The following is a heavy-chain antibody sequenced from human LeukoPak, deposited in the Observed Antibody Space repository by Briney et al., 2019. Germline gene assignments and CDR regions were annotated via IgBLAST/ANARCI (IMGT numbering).Heavy chain of an antibody. CDR3: TKDSSVPFGITD. CDR2: SRNRAKSYTT. Sequence: GGSLRLSCAVSGFTFSDHYMDWVRQAPGKGLEWVGRSRNRAKSYTTDYAASVKGRFTISRDDSKSTLYLQMNSLETEDTAVYYCTKDSSVPFGITDWGQGTLVTVSS. D-gene: IGHD5/OR15-5a*01. V-gene: IGHV3-72*01. CDR1: GFTFSDHY. J-gene: IGHJ4*02.